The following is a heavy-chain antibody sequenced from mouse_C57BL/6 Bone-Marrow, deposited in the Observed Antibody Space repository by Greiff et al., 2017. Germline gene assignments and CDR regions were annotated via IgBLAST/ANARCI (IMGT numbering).Heavy chain of an antibody. J-gene: IGHJ2*01. D-gene: IGHD1-1*01. Sequence: VQLQQSGAELVRPGASVKLSCTASGFNIKDAYMHWVKQRPEQGLEWIGWIDPENGDTEYASKFQGKATITADTSSNTAYLQRSSLTSEDTAVYYCTTESLITTDYWGQGTTLTVSS. CDR2: IDPENGDT. V-gene: IGHV14-4*01. CDR1: GFNIKDAY. CDR3: TTESLITTDY.